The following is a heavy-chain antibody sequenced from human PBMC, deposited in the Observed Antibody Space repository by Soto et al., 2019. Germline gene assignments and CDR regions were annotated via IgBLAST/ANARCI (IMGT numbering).Heavy chain of an antibody. CDR3: ARVRYRSWIDY. CDR2: IYSGGST. V-gene: IGHV3-66*01. J-gene: IGHJ4*02. Sequence: EVQLVESGGGLVQPGGSLRLSCAASGFTVSSNYMSWVRQAPGKGLEWVSVIYSGGSTYYVDSVKGRFTISRDNSKNTLYLQMNSLRAEDTAVYYCARVRYRSWIDYWGQGTLVTVSS. D-gene: IGHD6-13*01. CDR1: GFTVSSNY.